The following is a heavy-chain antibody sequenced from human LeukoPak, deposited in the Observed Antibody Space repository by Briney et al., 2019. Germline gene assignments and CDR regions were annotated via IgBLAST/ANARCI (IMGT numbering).Heavy chain of an antibody. CDR3: AKKILPHYYDSSGLDY. CDR2: ISGSGGST. CDR1: GFTFSSYS. D-gene: IGHD3-22*01. V-gene: IGHV3-23*01. Sequence: GGSLRLSCAASGFTFSSYSMNWVRQAPGKGLEWVSAISGSGGSTYYADSVKGRFTISRDNSKNTLYLQMNSLRAEDTAVYYCAKKILPHYYDSSGLDYWGQGTLVTVSS. J-gene: IGHJ4*02.